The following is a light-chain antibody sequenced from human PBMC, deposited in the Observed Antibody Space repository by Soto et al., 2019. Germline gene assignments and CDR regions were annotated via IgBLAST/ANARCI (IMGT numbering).Light chain of an antibody. CDR2: GAS. CDR1: QSVSSSY. CDR3: QQYGCSIT. V-gene: IGKV3-20*01. Sequence: EIVLTQSPGTLSLSPGERATLSCRASQSVSSSYLAWYQQKPGQAPRLLIYGASSKAAGIPDRCGGGGSGADFTLTISRLEADDFAVYYYQQYGCSITFGQGTRLEIK. J-gene: IGKJ5*01.